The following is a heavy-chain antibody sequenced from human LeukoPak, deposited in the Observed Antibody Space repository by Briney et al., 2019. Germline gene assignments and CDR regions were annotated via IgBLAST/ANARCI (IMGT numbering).Heavy chain of an antibody. V-gene: IGHV1-2*04. CDR3: ARGRPLSCSGGNCYPFEI. CDR1: GYTFTSYY. CDR2: INPTSGDDI. D-gene: IGHD2-15*01. Sequence: GASVKVSCKASGYTFTSYYIHWVRQAPGQGLEWMGWINPTSGDDIKYAQKFQGWVTMTRDTSVSTAYMELSRLTPDDTAVYYCARGRPLSCSGGNCYPFEIWGQGTMVTVSS. J-gene: IGHJ3*02.